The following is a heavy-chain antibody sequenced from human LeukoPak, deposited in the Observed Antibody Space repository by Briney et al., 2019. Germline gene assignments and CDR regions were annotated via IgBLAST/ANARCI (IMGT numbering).Heavy chain of an antibody. D-gene: IGHD2-2*02. V-gene: IGHV1-18*01. CDR1: GYTFTSYG. J-gene: IGHJ5*02. Sequence: ASVTVSCKASGYTFTSYGISWVRQAPGQGLEWMGWISAYNGNTNYAQKLQGRVTMTTDTSTSTAYMELRSLRSDDTAVYYCARRYCSSTSCYNLVWFDPWGQGTLVTVSS. CDR2: ISAYNGNT. CDR3: ARRYCSSTSCYNLVWFDP.